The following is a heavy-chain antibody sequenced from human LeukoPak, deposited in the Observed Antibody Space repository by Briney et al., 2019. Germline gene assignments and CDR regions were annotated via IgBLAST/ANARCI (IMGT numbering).Heavy chain of an antibody. D-gene: IGHD3-10*01. V-gene: IGHV3-23*01. CDR1: GFTFSSYA. J-gene: IGHJ4*02. Sequence: PGGSLRLSCAASGFTFSSYAMSWVRQAPGKGLEWVSAISGSGGSTYYADSVKGRFTISRDNAKNSLYLQMNSLRDEDTAVYYCARFFFSGSYYYDYWGQGTLVTVSS. CDR3: ARFFFSGSYYYDY. CDR2: ISGSGGST.